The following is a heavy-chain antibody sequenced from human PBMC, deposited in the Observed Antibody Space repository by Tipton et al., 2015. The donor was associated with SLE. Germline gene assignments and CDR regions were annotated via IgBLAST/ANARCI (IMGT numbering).Heavy chain of an antibody. Sequence: LRLSCAVYGGSFSGYYWSWIRQHPGKGLEWIGYIYYSGSTYYNPSLKSRVTISVDTSKNQFSLKLSSVTAADTAVYYCARENYGDYVAFDIWGQGTMVTVSS. CDR1: GGSFSGYY. V-gene: IGHV4-31*11. D-gene: IGHD4-17*01. CDR3: ARENYGDYVAFDI. CDR2: IYYSGST. J-gene: IGHJ3*02.